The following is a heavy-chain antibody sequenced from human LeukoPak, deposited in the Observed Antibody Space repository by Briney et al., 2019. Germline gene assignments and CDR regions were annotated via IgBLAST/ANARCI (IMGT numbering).Heavy chain of an antibody. Sequence: GESLKISCKGSGYSFTSYWIGWVRQMPGKGLEWMGIIYPGDSDTRYSPSFQGQVTISADKSISTAYLLWSSLKASDTAIYYCARVEYSSSSGWFDPWGQGTLVTVSS. CDR3: ARVEYSSSSGWFDP. CDR1: GYSFTSYW. CDR2: IYPGDSDT. D-gene: IGHD6-6*01. J-gene: IGHJ5*02. V-gene: IGHV5-51*01.